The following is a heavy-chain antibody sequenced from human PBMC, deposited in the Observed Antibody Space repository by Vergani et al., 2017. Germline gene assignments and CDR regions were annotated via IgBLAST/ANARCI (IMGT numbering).Heavy chain of an antibody. CDR1: GYSFTSYW. J-gene: IGHJ6*02. D-gene: IGHD1-26*01. Sequence: EVQLVQSGAEVKKPGESLKISCKGSGYSFTSYWIGWVRQMLEKGLEWMGIIYPDDSDTRYSPSFQGQVTIPADKSISTAYLQWSSLKASDTAIYYCARQFSWSGSSHYGMDVWGQGTTVTVSS. CDR2: IYPDDSDT. V-gene: IGHV5-51*01. CDR3: ARQFSWSGSSHYGMDV.